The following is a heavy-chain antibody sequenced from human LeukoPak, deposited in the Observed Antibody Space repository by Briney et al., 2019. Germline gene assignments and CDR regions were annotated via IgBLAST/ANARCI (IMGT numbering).Heavy chain of an antibody. J-gene: IGHJ4*02. D-gene: IGHD2-15*01. V-gene: IGHV4-38-2*02. CDR3: ARNVGEAIAATGSYFDH. CDR1: GYSITRNYY. CDR2: IYHSGST. Sequence: PSETLSLTCTVSGYSITRNYYWGWIRQPPGKGLEWIGTIYHSGSTYYNPSLKSRVTISVDTSKNQFSLKLSSVTAADTAIYYCARNVGEAIAATGSYFDHWGQGTLVTVSS.